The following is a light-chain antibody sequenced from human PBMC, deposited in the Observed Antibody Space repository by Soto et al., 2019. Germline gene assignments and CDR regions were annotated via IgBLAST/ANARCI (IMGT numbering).Light chain of an antibody. Sequence: QSALTQPPSASGSPGQSVTLSCIGTSSDVGGYNYVSWYQQHPGKAPKLIISEVSKRPSGVPDRFSGSKSGNTASLTVSGLQAEDEADYFCSSYAGSNDLVFGGGTKLTVL. CDR3: SSYAGSNDLV. CDR2: EVS. V-gene: IGLV2-8*01. J-gene: IGLJ3*02. CDR1: SSDVGGYNY.